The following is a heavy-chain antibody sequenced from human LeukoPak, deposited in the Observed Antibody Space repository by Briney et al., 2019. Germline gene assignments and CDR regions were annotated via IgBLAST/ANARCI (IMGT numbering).Heavy chain of an antibody. V-gene: IGHV3-23*01. Sequence: GGSLRLSCAASGFTFSSYAMSWVRQAPGEGLEWVSAISGSGGSTYYADSVKGRFTISRDNSKNTLYLQMNSLRAEDTAVYYCAKGTYSSGWYAVDYWGQGTLVTVSS. J-gene: IGHJ4*02. D-gene: IGHD6-19*01. CDR2: ISGSGGST. CDR1: GFTFSSYA. CDR3: AKGTYSSGWYAVDY.